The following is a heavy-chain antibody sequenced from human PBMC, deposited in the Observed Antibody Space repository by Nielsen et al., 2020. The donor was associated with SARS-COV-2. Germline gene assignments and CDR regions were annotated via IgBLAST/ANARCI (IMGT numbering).Heavy chain of an antibody. Sequence: GESLKISSKGSGYSFTNYWISWVRQMTGKGLEWMGRIDPSDSYTNYSPSFQGHVTISGDKSISTAYLQWSSLKASDTAMYYCVRGSHCSSTRCHIDYWGQGTLVTVSS. CDR2: IDPSDSYT. D-gene: IGHD2-2*01. J-gene: IGHJ4*02. CDR1: GYSFTNYW. CDR3: VRGSHCSSTRCHIDY. V-gene: IGHV5-10-1*01.